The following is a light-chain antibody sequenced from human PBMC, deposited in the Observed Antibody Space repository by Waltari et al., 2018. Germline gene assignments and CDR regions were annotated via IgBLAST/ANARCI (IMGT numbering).Light chain of an antibody. Sequence: SYELTQPPSVSVSPGQAARITCSGDALPKKYAYWYQHKSGQAPVLVIYEDSKRPSGSPERLSGSSSGTTATLTLSGAQVEDEGDYYCYSTDSSDTHRVFGGGTKLTVL. CDR2: EDS. CDR1: ALPKKY. CDR3: YSTDSSDTHRV. J-gene: IGLJ3*02. V-gene: IGLV3-10*01.